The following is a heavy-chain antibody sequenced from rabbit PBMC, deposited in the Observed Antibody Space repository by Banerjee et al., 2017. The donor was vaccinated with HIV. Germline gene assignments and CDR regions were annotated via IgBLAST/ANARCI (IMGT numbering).Heavy chain of an antibody. CDR1: GFSFSSGYY. CDR2: IDTHSSGST. J-gene: IGHJ4*01. Sequence: QEQLEESGGGLVKPGASLTLTCTASGFSFSSGYYMYWVRQAPGKGLEWIACIDTHSSGSTYYANWAQGRFTISKISSTTVTLQMTSLTAADTATYFCARDLAGVIGWNFNFWGPGTLVTVS. D-gene: IGHD4-1*01. V-gene: IGHV1S45*01. CDR3: ARDLAGVIGWNFNF.